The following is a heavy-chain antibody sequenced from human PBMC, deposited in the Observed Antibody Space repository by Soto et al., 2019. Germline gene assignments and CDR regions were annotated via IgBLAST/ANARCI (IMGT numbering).Heavy chain of an antibody. CDR2: IKSKTDGGTT. Sequence: GGSLRLSCAASGFTFSNAWMSWVRQAPGKGLEWVGRIKSKTDGGTTDYAAPVKGRFTISRDDSKNTLYLQMNSLKTEDTAVYYCTTDPGYSSSWHLDYWGQGTLVTVS. J-gene: IGHJ4*02. CDR1: GFTFSNAW. V-gene: IGHV3-15*01. CDR3: TTDPGYSSSWHLDY. D-gene: IGHD6-13*01.